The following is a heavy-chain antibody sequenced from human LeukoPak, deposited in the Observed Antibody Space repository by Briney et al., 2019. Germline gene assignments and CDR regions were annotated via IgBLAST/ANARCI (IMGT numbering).Heavy chain of an antibody. CDR3: ARGPAATDAFDI. Sequence: GGSLRLSCVASGFTFNNYWMHWLRQAPGKGLVWVSHIKTDGSTTNYADSVRGRFTISRDNAKNTLYLQMNSLRAEDTAVYYCARGPAATDAFDIWGQGTMVTVSS. CDR1: GFTFNNYW. V-gene: IGHV3-74*01. CDR2: IKTDGSTT. D-gene: IGHD2-2*01. J-gene: IGHJ3*02.